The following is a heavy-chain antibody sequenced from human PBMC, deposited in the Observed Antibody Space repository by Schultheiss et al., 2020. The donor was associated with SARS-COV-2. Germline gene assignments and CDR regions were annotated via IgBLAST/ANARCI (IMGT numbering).Heavy chain of an antibody. Sequence: SETLSLTCTVSGGSISSTTYYWAWTRQPPGKGLEWIGEIYHSGSTYSNPSVKSRVTISVDRSKNQFSLKLSSVTAADTAVYYCAREAAAAAGGWFDPWGQGTLVTVSS. CDR2: IYHSGST. CDR3: AREAAAAAGGWFDP. V-gene: IGHV4-39*07. J-gene: IGHJ5*02. D-gene: IGHD6-13*01. CDR1: GGSISSTTYY.